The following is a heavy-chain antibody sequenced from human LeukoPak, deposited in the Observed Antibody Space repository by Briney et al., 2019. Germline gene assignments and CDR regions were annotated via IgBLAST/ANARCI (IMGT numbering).Heavy chain of an antibody. Sequence: GASVKVSCKASEGTFSSYAISWVRQAPGQGLEWMGGIIPIFGTANYAQKFQGRVTITADESTSTAYMELSSLRSEDTAVYYCARDNSTSRADTIFGVVIIRVNYYYGMDVWGQGTTVTVSS. CDR2: IIPIFGTA. CDR1: EGTFSSYA. CDR3: ARDNSTSRADTIFGVVIIRVNYYYGMDV. V-gene: IGHV1-69*13. D-gene: IGHD3-3*01. J-gene: IGHJ6*02.